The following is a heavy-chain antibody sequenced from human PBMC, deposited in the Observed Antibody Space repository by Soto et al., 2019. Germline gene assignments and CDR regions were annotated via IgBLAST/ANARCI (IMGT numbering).Heavy chain of an antibody. D-gene: IGHD2-21*01. V-gene: IGHV1-3*05. Sequence: QVQLVQSGAEEKKPGASVKVSCKASGYTFTSYAMHWVRQAPGQRLEWMGWINAGNGNTKYSQKFQGRVTITRDTGAGTAYMELCRVRSQDTAGYCCARSTAVVPPLDYRGQGTLVTVSS. CDR2: INAGNGNT. J-gene: IGHJ4*02. CDR3: ARSTAVVPPLDY. CDR1: GYTFTSYA.